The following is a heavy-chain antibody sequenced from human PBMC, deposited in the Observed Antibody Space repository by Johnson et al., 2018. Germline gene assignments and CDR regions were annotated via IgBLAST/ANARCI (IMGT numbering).Heavy chain of an antibody. J-gene: IGHJ1*01. D-gene: IGHD3-22*01. Sequence: VQSGGSLRLSCAVSGFTFSSYGMSWVRQAPGKGLEWVSAISGSGSSTYYADSVKGRFTISRDNSKKTLYLQMDSLTVEDTAVYYCAKTLYYYDSSGLEYFQHWGQGTLVTVSS. V-gene: IGHV3-23*01. CDR2: ISGSGSST. CDR3: AKTLYYYDSSGLEYFQH. CDR1: GFTFSSYG.